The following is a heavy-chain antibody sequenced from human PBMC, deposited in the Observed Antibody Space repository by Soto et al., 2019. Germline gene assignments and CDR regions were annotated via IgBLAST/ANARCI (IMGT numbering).Heavy chain of an antibody. J-gene: IGHJ6*02. CDR1: GGSIYTYY. V-gene: IGHV4-59*01. CDR3: AGSCSSSSCTDDHYYGQEV. CDR2: ISDGGLT. D-gene: IGHD2-2*01. Sequence: SETLALTCTVSGGSIYTYYWTWIRQSPGKGLEWIGYISDGGLTNYNPSLKSRVTISVDTSKKQVSLKLSSVSPADTAIYFGAGSCSSSSCTDDHYYGQEVWGPGTSVTGSS.